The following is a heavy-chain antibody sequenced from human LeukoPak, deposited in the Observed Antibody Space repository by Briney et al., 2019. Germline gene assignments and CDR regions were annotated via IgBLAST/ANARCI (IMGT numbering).Heavy chain of an antibody. D-gene: IGHD3-10*01. V-gene: IGHV4-39*07. CDR3: ARDRYYYGSGSYEGNWFDP. J-gene: IGHJ5*02. CDR1: GGSISSSSSY. CDR2: VFYTGST. Sequence: SETLSLTCLVSGGSISSSSSYWGWIRQPPGKGLEWIGSVFYTGSTYYNPSLKSRVTISVDTSKNQFSLKLSSVTAADTAVYYCARDRYYYGSGSYEGNWFDPWGQGTLVTVSS.